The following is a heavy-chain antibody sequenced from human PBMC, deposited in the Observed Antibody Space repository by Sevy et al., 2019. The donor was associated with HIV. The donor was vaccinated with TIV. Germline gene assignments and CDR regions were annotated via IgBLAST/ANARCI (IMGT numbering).Heavy chain of an antibody. CDR3: VKDFGGPTDY. D-gene: IGHD3-16*01. V-gene: IGHV3-74*01. CDR2: MNEDGSVT. Sequence: GGSLRLSCAGSGFSITSYWMHWVRQAPGKGLVWVSRMNEDGSVTNNGDSVRGRFTISRDIAKNTLYLQMNSLSVDDTAVYYCVKDFGGPTDYWGQGNVVTVSS. CDR1: GFSITSYW. J-gene: IGHJ4*02.